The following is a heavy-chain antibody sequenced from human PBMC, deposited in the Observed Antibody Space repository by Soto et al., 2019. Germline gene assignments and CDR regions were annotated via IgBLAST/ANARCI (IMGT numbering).Heavy chain of an antibody. CDR3: ARAYGGFDNGLDV. CDR2: IYYSGST. D-gene: IGHD5-12*01. J-gene: IGHJ6*02. V-gene: IGHV4-59*01. Sequence: PSETLSLTCTVSGDSIRIYYWTWIRQPPGKGLELIGYIYYSGSTRYNPSLKSRVTISVDMSKNQFSLKLSSVIAADTAVYYCARAYGGFDNGLDVWGQGTAVTVSS. CDR1: GDSIRIYY.